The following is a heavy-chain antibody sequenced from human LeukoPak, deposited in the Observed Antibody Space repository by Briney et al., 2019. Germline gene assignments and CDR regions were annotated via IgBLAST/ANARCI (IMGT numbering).Heavy chain of an antibody. V-gene: IGHV5-51*01. CDR3: ARRYCSSTSCHLDY. CDR1: GYSFTTYW. D-gene: IGHD2-2*01. Sequence: PGESLKISCKGSGYSFTTYWIGWVRQMPGKGLERMGTIYPGDSETRYSPSFQGQVTISADRSISTAYLQWSSLKASDTAIYYCARRYCSSTSCHLDYWGQGTLVTVSS. CDR2: IYPGDSET. J-gene: IGHJ4*02.